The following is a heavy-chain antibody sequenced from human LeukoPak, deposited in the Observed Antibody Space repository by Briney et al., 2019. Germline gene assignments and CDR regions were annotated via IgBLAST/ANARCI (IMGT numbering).Heavy chain of an antibody. V-gene: IGHV3-7*01. CDR1: GFSFSAYW. CDR2: INPAGSET. Sequence: GGSLRLSCAASGFSFSAYWMTWVRQAPGTGLEWVANINPAGSETYYVDPVKGRFSISRDNAKNFVYLQMNSLRAEDTAVYHCARFGYVAAVDVWGQGTPVTVSS. D-gene: IGHD2-15*01. CDR3: ARFGYVAAVDV. J-gene: IGHJ4*02.